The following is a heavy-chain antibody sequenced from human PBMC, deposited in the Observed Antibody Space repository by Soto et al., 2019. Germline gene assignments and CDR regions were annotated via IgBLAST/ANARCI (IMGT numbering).Heavy chain of an antibody. D-gene: IGHD2-2*01. CDR2: IYYSGST. CDR3: ARGIVVVPAAPNWFDP. J-gene: IGHJ5*02. V-gene: IGHV4-30-4*01. Sequence: SETLSLTCTVSGGSISSGDYYWSWIRRPPGKGLEWIGYIYYSGSTYYNPSLKSRVTISVDTSKNQFSLKLSSVTAADTAVYYCARGIVVVPAAPNWFDPWGQGTLVTVSS. CDR1: GGSISSGDYY.